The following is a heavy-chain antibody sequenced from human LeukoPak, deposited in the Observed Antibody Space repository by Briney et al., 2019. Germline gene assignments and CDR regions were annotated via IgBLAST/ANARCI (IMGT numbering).Heavy chain of an antibody. CDR2: ISAYNGNT. Sequence: ASVKVSCKASGYTFTSYGISWVRQAPGQGLEWMGWISAYNGNTNYAQKLQGRVTMTTDTSTSTAYMELRSLRSDDTAVYYCARDPTSTASIVVVVAAPDYWGQGTLVAVSS. V-gene: IGHV1-18*01. CDR3: ARDPTSTASIVVVVAAPDY. D-gene: IGHD2-15*01. CDR1: GYTFTSYG. J-gene: IGHJ4*02.